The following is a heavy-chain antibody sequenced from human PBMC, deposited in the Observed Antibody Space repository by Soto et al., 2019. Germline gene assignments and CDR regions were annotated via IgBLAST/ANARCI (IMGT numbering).Heavy chain of an antibody. CDR2: ISPDGSEE. CDR1: GCSFELYR. D-gene: IGHD3-16*01. Sequence: EVHLVESGGGFVQPGGALRLSCAASGCSFELYRMGWVRQAPGKGLECVANISPDGSEECYLDYVKGGFNISIDNAKNSVYLQMNRLVGDDTAVYLCAIENCFYDYWCQGTPVTV. CDR3: AIENCFYDY. J-gene: IGHJ4*02. V-gene: IGHV3-7*01.